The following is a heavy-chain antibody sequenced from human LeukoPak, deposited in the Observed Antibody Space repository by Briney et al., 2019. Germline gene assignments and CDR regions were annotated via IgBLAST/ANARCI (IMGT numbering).Heavy chain of an antibody. CDR2: INPNSGGT. CDR3: TRGETGRDSSGYFGY. V-gene: IGHV1-2*02. J-gene: IGHJ4*02. CDR1: GYTFSDYY. D-gene: IGHD3-22*01. Sequence: ASVKVSCKASGYTFSDYYIHWVRQAPGQGLEWMGWINPNSGGTNYAQKLQGRVTVTRDTSISTAYMELSSLRSDDTAVYYCTRGETGRDSSGYFGYWGQGTLVTVSS.